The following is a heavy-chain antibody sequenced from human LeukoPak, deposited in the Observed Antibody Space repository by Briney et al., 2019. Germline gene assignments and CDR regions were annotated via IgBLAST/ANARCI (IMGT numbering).Heavy chain of an antibody. V-gene: IGHV3-66*02. CDR1: GLTVSDNY. CDR3: ASYDFWSGSSDY. D-gene: IGHD3-3*01. CDR2: IQPSGAT. Sequence: GGSLRLSCAASGLTVSDNYMGWVRQAPGTGLDWVSIIQPSGATYYADSVKGRFTISRDNSKNTLYLQTNSLRAEETAVYYCASYDFWSGSSDYWGQGALVTVSS. J-gene: IGHJ4*02.